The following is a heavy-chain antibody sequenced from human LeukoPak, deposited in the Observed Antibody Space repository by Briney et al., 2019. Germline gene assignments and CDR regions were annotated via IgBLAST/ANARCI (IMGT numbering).Heavy chain of an antibody. CDR2: INPSGGST. Sequence: AASVKVSCKAPGYTFTSYYMHWVRQAPGQGLEWMGIINPSGGSTSYAQKFQGRVTMTRDTSTSTVYMELSSLRSEDTAVYYCARVAYDFWSGYYIKTFDYWGQGTLVTVSS. CDR1: GYTFTSYY. V-gene: IGHV1-46*01. J-gene: IGHJ4*02. CDR3: ARVAYDFWSGYYIKTFDY. D-gene: IGHD3-3*01.